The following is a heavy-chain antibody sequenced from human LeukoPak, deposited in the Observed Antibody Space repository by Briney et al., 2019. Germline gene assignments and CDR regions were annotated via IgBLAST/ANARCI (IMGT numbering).Heavy chain of an antibody. CDR1: GLTFSTYA. Sequence: GGSLRLSCGTSGLTFSTYAMTWVRQAPGKGLEWVSGISGRGGSQHYADSVKGRFTISRDNSKNTLYLQMNSLRAEDTAVYYCARCSGGSCYNTNYYGMDVWGQGTTVTVSS. D-gene: IGHD2-15*01. CDR3: ARCSGGSCYNTNYYGMDV. V-gene: IGHV3-23*01. J-gene: IGHJ6*02. CDR2: ISGRGGSQ.